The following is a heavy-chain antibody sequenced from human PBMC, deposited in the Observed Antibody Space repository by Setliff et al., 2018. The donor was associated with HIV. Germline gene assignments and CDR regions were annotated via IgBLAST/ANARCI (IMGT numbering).Heavy chain of an antibody. CDR3: ARKSRYSDTSGYFKHYIYYYLDV. CDR2: INHSGST. J-gene: IGHJ6*03. V-gene: IGHV4-34*01. D-gene: IGHD3-22*01. CDR1: GGSSSGYS. Sequence: SETMSLTCAVYGGSSSGYSWTWIRQPPGKGPEWIGEINHSGSTKYNPSLKNRVTMSVDTSKNQFSLRVTSVTAADSSIFYCARKSRYSDTSGYFKHYIYYYLDVWGKGTTVTVSS.